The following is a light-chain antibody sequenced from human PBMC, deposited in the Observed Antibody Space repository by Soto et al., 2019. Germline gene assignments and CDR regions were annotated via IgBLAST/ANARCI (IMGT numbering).Light chain of an antibody. V-gene: IGKV3-15*01. CDR1: QSVSSS. J-gene: IGKJ5*01. CDR2: GAS. CDR3: QQYNNWPPIT. Sequence: EFGLTQSPGTLSLSPGERATLSCGASQSVSSSSLAWYQQKPGQAPRLPIYGASTRATGIPARFSGSGSATEFTLTISSLQSQDFAVYYCQQYNNWPPITFGQGTRLEIK.